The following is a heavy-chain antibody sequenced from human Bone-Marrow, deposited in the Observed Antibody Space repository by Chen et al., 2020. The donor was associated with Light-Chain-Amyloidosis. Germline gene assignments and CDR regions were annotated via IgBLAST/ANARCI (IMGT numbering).Heavy chain of an antibody. Sequence: QVQLQQWGAGLSKPSETLSLTCAVYGGSFSGYYWSWIRQPPGKGLEWIGEINHSGSTNYNPSLKSRVTISVDTSKNQFSLKLSSVTAADTAVYYCARVWYYGSLGFDPWGQGTLVTVSS. D-gene: IGHD3-10*01. V-gene: IGHV4-34*01. J-gene: IGHJ5*02. CDR1: GGSFSGYY. CDR2: INHSGST. CDR3: ARVWYYGSLGFDP.